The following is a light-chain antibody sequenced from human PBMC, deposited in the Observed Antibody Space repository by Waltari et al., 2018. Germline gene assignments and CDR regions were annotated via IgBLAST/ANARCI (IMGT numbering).Light chain of an antibody. CDR1: SSDVGDHNY. J-gene: IGLJ2*01. CDR2: DVI. CDR3: SAYTRGVV. V-gene: IGLV2-14*03. Sequence: QSALTQIASVAGSPGQSITISCTGTSSDVGDHNYVSWYQQHPGKLPKLLIYDVISRPSGVSTRFSGSKSGNTASLTISGLQAEDEAEYYCSAYTRGVVFGGGTQLTVL.